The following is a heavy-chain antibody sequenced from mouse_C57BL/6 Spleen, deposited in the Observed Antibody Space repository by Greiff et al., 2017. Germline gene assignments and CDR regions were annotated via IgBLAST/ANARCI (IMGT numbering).Heavy chain of an antibody. CDR2: IYPGDGDT. CDR1: GYAFSSYW. CDR3: AREGTGTFFDY. J-gene: IGHJ2*01. D-gene: IGHD4-1*01. V-gene: IGHV1-80*01. Sequence: QVQLQQSGAELVKPGASVKISCTASGYAFSSYWMHWVKQRPGKGLEWIGEIYPGDGDTNYNGKFKGKATLTADKSSSTAYMQLSSLTSEDSAVYFCAREGTGTFFDYWGQGTTLTVSS.